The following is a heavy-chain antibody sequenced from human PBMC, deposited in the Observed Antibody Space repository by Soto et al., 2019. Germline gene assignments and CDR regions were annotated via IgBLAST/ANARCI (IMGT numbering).Heavy chain of an antibody. J-gene: IGHJ6*02. Sequence: QVQLVESGGGVVQPGRSLRLSCTTSGFTFSSYAIHWVRQPPGKGLEWVAVISYDGDNKNYADSVRGRFTISRDNSKNTLYVQMNSLRVEDTAVYYCARGSNSGLSDGLAVWGQGTTVTVSS. V-gene: IGHV3-30-3*01. CDR2: ISYDGDNK. CDR3: ARGSNSGLSDGLAV. D-gene: IGHD1-26*01. CDR1: GFTFSSYA.